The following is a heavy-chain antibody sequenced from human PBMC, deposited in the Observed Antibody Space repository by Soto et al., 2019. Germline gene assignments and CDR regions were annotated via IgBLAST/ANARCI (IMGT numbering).Heavy chain of an antibody. CDR2: IYYSGST. V-gene: IGHV4-59*01. CDR3: ARVLDTAMVPGGYYYMDV. Sequence: SGTLSLTCTVSGGSISSYYWSWIRQPPGKGLEWIGYIYYSGSTNYNPSLKSRVTISVDTSKNQFSLKLSSVTAADTAVYYCARVLDTAMVPGGYYYMDVWGKGTTVTVSS. D-gene: IGHD5-18*01. CDR1: GGSISSYY. J-gene: IGHJ6*03.